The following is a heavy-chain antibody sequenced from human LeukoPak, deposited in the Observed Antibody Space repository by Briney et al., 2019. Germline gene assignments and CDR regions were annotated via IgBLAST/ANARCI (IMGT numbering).Heavy chain of an antibody. V-gene: IGHV4-59*12. Sequence: SETLSLTCTVSGGSISSYYWSWIRQPPGKGLEWIGYIYYSGSTNYNPSLKSRVTISVDTSKNQFSLKLSSVTAADTAVYYCARDRAVAPFDYWGQGTLVTVSS. CDR3: ARDRAVAPFDY. CDR2: IYYSGST. J-gene: IGHJ4*02. CDR1: GGSISSYY. D-gene: IGHD6-19*01.